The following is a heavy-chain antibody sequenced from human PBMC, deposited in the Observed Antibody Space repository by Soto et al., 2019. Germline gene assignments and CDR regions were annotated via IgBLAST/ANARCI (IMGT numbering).Heavy chain of an antibody. Sequence: GGSLRLSCAASGFTFSSYAMTWVRQAPGKGLEWVSSISTSTIYIYYADSVKGRFTISRDNAKKSLYLQLNSLRAEDTAVYYCVRDPNTSMGEIDYWGQGTLVTVSS. CDR3: VRDPNTSMGEIDY. V-gene: IGHV3-21*01. J-gene: IGHJ4*02. CDR1: GFTFSSYA. D-gene: IGHD5-18*01. CDR2: ISTSTIYI.